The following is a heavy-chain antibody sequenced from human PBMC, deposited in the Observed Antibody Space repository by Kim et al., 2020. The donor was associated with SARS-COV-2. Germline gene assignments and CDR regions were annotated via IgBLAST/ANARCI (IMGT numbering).Heavy chain of an antibody. CDR3: ARGGSGYYSEVFDY. J-gene: IGHJ4*01. CDR2: IYYSGST. Sequence: SETLSLTCTVSGGSISSSSYYWGWIRQPPGKGLEWIGSIYYSGSTYYNPSLKSRVTISVDTSKNPFSLKMSSVTAADTAVYYCARGGSGYYSEVFDYWGRGNLVTVSS. D-gene: IGHD3-22*01. CDR1: GGSISSSSYY. V-gene: IGHV4-39*01.